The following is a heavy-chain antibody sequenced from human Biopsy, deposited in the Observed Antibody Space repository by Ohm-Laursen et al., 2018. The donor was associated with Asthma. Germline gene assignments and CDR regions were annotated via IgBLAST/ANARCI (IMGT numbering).Heavy chain of an antibody. CDR2: INAGNGNT. J-gene: IGHJ3*02. CDR1: GYTFISYA. CDR3: ARTYYDFLTGQVIDAFAI. V-gene: IGHV1-3*01. D-gene: IGHD3-9*01. Sequence: SSVKVSCKASGYTFISYAIHWVRQAPGQRLEWMGWINAGNGNTKYSQKFQGRVTITRDTSASTAYMELSSLRSEDTAVYYCARTYYDFLTGQVIDAFAIWGQGTMVTVS.